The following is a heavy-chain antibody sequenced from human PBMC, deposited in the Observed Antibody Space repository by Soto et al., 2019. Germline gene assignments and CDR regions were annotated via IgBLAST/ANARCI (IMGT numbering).Heavy chain of an antibody. CDR1: GYTFTSYG. D-gene: IGHD3-22*01. CDR3: ARDRGGYYYDSSGYYEAFDI. V-gene: IGHV1-18*01. J-gene: IGHJ3*02. Sequence: QVQLVQSGAEVKKPGASVKVSCKASGYTFTSYGISWVRQAPGQGLEWMGWISAYNGNTNYAQKLQGRVTMTTDTSTSRAYMELRSLRSDDTAVYYCARDRGGYYYDSSGYYEAFDIWGQGTMVTVSS. CDR2: ISAYNGNT.